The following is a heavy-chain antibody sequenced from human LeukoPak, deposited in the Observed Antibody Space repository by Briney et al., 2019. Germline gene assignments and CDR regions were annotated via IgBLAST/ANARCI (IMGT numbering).Heavy chain of an antibody. CDR3: GRGERGVDY. J-gene: IGHJ4*02. CDR2: ISHSGST. CDR1: GYSISSGYY. V-gene: IGHV4-38-2*02. D-gene: IGHD2-8*01. Sequence: SETLSLTCTVSGYSISSGYYWGWIRQPPGKGLEWIASISHSGSTYYNPSLKSRVTISVDMSKNQFSLQPSSVTAADTAVYYCGRGERGVDYWGQGTLVTVSS.